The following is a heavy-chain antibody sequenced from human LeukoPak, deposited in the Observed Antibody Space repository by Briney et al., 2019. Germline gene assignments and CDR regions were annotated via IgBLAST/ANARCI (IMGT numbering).Heavy chain of an antibody. CDR3: ARGAGDDTSGSRMKGAFDY. V-gene: IGHV3-30*03. CDR1: GFTFSSYG. Sequence: GGSLRLSCTASGFTFSSYGMHWVRQAPGKGLEWVAVISYEGRTIYYADSVTGRFTISRDNSKNTLYLQMNSLRAEDTAVYYCARGAGDDTSGSRMKGAFDYWGQGTLVTVSS. CDR2: ISYEGRTI. J-gene: IGHJ4*02. D-gene: IGHD3-22*01.